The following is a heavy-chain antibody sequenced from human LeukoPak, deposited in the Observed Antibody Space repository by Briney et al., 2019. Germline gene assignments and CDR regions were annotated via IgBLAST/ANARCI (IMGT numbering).Heavy chain of an antibody. V-gene: IGHV3-66*02. CDR2: IYSDGVT. CDR3: ARDRAEGKTWVEFDP. CDR1: GFIVNSYA. J-gene: IGHJ5*02. Sequence: GESLRLSCAASGFIVNSYAMSWVRQAPGKGLAWVSLIYSDGVTQYADSVKGRFTISRDNSKNTLYLQMNSLRDENTAVYFCARDRAEGKTWVEFDPWGQGTLVTVSS.